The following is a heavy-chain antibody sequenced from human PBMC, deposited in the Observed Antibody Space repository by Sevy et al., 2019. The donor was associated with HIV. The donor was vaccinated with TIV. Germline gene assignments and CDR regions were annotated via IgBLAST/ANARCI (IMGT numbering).Heavy chain of an antibody. J-gene: IGHJ4*02. CDR3: TAGVGASDFDY. Sequence: GESLKISCAASGFTFSNAWMSWVRQAPGKGLEWVGRIKSKTEGATRDFAAPGKGRLLISRDDSRNTGYLQMNSLKTEDTAVYYCTAGVGASDFDYWGQGTLVTVSS. CDR1: GFTFSNAW. CDR2: IKSKTEGATR. D-gene: IGHD1-26*01. V-gene: IGHV3-15*01.